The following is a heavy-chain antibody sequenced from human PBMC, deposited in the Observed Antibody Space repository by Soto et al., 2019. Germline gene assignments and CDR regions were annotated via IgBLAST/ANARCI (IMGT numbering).Heavy chain of an antibody. CDR3: TRGPRPISTGTGAY. Sequence: WGSLRLSCAASGFIFKMYWIRLFRQRPGKWLVWISRIYNDGSYTDYADSVKGRFTISRDNVNDTLYLQMNNLRAEDSGLYYCTRGPRPISTGTGAYWGQGTQVTVSS. CDR2: IYNDGSYT. CDR1: GFIFKMYW. V-gene: IGHV3-74*01. J-gene: IGHJ4*02. D-gene: IGHD3-10*01.